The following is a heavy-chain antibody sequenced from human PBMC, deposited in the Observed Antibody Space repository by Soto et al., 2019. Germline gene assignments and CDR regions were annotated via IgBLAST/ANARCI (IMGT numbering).Heavy chain of an antibody. V-gene: IGHV4-34*01. CDR1: GGSFSGYY. Sequence: SETLSLTCAVYGGSFSGYYWSWIRQPPGKGLEWIGEINRSGSTNYNPSLKSRVTISVDTSKNQFSLKLSSVTAADTAVYYCARGTVYCSSTSCQDGEYYYYYGMDVWGQGTTVTVSS. D-gene: IGHD2-2*01. CDR2: INRSGST. CDR3: ARGTVYCSSTSCQDGEYYYYYGMDV. J-gene: IGHJ6*02.